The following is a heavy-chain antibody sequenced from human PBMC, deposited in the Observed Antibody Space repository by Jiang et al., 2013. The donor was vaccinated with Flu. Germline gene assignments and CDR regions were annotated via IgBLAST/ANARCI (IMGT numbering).Heavy chain of an antibody. CDR1: GYTFIDYY. CDR3: ARDNYGDYLPHWLDA. J-gene: IGHJ5*02. D-gene: IGHD4-17*01. Sequence: GAEVKKPGASVKVSCKASGYTFIDYYVHWVRQAPGQGLEWLGWIRPNNGGAEYAPKFQGRVTMTRDMSTDTAYLEMTSLASDDSAIYYCARDNYGDYLPHWLDAWGQGTLVTVSS. V-gene: IGHV1-2*02. CDR2: IRPNNGGA.